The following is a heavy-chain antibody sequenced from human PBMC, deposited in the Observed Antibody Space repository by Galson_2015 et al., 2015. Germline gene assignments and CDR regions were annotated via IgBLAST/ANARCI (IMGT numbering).Heavy chain of an antibody. CDR1: GYTLTELS. CDR2: FDPEDGET. V-gene: IGHV1-24*01. CDR3: ATEGFGNYDSSGYSFDY. J-gene: IGHJ4*02. Sequence: SVKVSCKVSGYTLTELSMHWVRQAPGKGLEWMGGFDPEDGETIYAQKFQGRVTMTEDTSTDTAYMELSSLRSEDTAVYYCATEGFGNYDSSGYSFDYWGQGTQVTVSS. D-gene: IGHD3-22*01.